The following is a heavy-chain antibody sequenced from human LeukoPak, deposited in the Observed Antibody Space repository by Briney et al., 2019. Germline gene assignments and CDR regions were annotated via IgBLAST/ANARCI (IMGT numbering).Heavy chain of an antibody. J-gene: IGHJ4*02. CDR2: ISGSGGST. Sequence: GGSLRLSCAASGFTFSSYPMSWVRQAPGKGLEWVSVISGSGGSTYYADSVKGRFTISRDNSKNTLYLQMNSLRAEDTAVYYCAKVGRPNWNYHFVDYWGQGTLVTVSS. CDR1: GFTFSSYP. CDR3: AKVGRPNWNYHFVDY. D-gene: IGHD1-7*01. V-gene: IGHV3-23*01.